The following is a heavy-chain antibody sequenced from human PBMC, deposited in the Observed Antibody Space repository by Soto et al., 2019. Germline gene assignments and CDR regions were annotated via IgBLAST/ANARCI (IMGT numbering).Heavy chain of an antibody. CDR3: ARGRGWYDFWSGYSYYYGMDV. D-gene: IGHD3-3*01. CDR2: INHSGST. Sequence: PSETLSLTCAVYGGSFSGYYWSWIRQPPGKGLEWIGEINHSGSTNYNPSLKSRVTISVDTSKNQFSLKLSSVTAADTAVYYCARGRGWYDFWSGYSYYYGMDVWGQGTTVTVS. J-gene: IGHJ6*02. V-gene: IGHV4-34*01. CDR1: GGSFSGYY.